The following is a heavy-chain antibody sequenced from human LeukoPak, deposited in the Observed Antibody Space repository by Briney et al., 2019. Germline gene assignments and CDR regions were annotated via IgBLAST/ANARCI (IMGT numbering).Heavy chain of an antibody. CDR3: ARGLGATVTTIYFGYNWFDP. CDR2: IYHSGST. J-gene: IGHJ5*02. CDR1: GYSISSGYY. V-gene: IGHV4-38-2*01. Sequence: PSETLSLTCAVSGYSISSGYYWGWIRQPPGKGLEWIGSIYHSGSTYYNPSLKSRVTISVDTSKNQFSLKLTFVTAADTAVYYCARGLGATVTTIYFGYNWFDPWGQGTLVTVSS. D-gene: IGHD4-17*01.